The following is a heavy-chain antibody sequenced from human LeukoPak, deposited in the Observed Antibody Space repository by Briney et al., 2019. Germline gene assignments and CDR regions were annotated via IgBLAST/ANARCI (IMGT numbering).Heavy chain of an antibody. V-gene: IGHV4-59*01. J-gene: IGHJ4*02. CDR1: GGSISSYY. Sequence: SETLSLTCTVSGGSISSYYWSWIRQPPGKGLEWIGYIYYSGSTNYNPSLKSRVTIPVDTSKNQFSLKLSSVTAADTAVYYCARAPVVYYFDYWGQGTLVTVSS. CDR2: IYYSGST. D-gene: IGHD2-8*02. CDR3: ARAPVVYYFDY.